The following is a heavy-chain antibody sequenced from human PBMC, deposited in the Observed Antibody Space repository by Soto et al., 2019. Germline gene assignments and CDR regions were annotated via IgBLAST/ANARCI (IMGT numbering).Heavy chain of an antibody. CDR2: ISAYNGNK. D-gene: IGHD6-13*01. V-gene: IGHV1-18*01. Sequence: GASVKVSCKASGYTFTSYGISWVRQAPGQGLEWMGWISAYNGNKKYAQKLQGRVTMTTDTSTSTAYMGLRSLRSDDTAVYYCARDLGQQLVDYWGQGTLVTVSS. CDR1: GYTFTSYG. CDR3: ARDLGQQLVDY. J-gene: IGHJ4*02.